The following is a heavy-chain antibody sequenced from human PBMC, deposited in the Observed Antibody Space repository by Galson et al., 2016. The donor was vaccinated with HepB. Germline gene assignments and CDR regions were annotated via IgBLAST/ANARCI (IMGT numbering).Heavy chain of an antibody. CDR2: ISANGHRT. D-gene: IGHD3-10*01. Sequence: SLRLSCAASGFTFSSYAMNWVRQAPGKGLEWVSEISANGHRTYYASSVKCRFTVSRDNYENTLDLQMDSLRAEDTAVYYCAKEQGTDEGWFGESDHWGQGTLVTVSS. CDR1: GFTFSSYA. CDR3: AKEQGTDEGWFGESDH. V-gene: IGHV3-23*01. J-gene: IGHJ4*02.